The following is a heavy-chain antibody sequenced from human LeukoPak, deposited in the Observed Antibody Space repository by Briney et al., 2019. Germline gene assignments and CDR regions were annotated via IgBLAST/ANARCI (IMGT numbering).Heavy chain of an antibody. D-gene: IGHD2-15*01. J-gene: IGHJ4*02. Sequence: GGSLRLSCAASGFTFSSYAMSWVRQAPGKGLEWVSSISSSSSYIYYADSVKGRFTISRDNAKNSLYLQMNSLRAEDTAVYYCARDLEGVVVAHFDYWGQGTLVTVSS. CDR3: ARDLEGVVVAHFDY. CDR2: ISSSSSYI. V-gene: IGHV3-21*01. CDR1: GFTFSSYA.